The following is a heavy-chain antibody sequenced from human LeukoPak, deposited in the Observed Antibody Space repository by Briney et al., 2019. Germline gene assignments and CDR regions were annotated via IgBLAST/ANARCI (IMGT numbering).Heavy chain of an antibody. D-gene: IGHD5-12*01. J-gene: IGHJ4*02. CDR1: GFSFSSYS. CDR3: ARVRSGYHSDY. CDR2: ITTSSTTK. V-gene: IGHV3-48*01. Sequence: AGGSLRLSCAASGFSFSSYSMNWVRQAPGKGLEWVSFITTSSTTKYYADSVKGRFTISRDNAENSLYLQMNSLRAEDTAVYYCARVRSGYHSDYWGQGTLVTVSS.